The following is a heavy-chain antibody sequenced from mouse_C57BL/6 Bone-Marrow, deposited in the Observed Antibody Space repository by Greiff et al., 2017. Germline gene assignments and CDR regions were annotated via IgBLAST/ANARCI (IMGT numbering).Heavy chain of an antibody. CDR1: GYSITSGYY. CDR3: ARGAY. V-gene: IGHV3-6*01. Sequence: DVKLQESGPGLVKPYQYLSLTCSVTGYSITSGYYWNWIRQFPGNKLEWMGYISYDGSNNYNPSLKNRISITRDTSKNQFFLKLNSVTTEDTATYYCARGAYWGQGTLVTVSA. CDR2: ISYDGSN. J-gene: IGHJ3*01.